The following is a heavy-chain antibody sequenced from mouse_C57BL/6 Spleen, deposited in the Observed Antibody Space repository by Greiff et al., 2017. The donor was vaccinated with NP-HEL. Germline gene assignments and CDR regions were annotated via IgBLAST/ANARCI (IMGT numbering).Heavy chain of an antibody. CDR3: ASLTGDAMDY. D-gene: IGHD4-1*01. CDR2: INPYNGGT. CDR1: GYTFTDYY. V-gene: IGHV1-19*01. Sequence: VQLQQSGPELVKPGASVKMSCKASGYTFTDYYMNWVKQSHGKSLEWIGVINPYNGGTSYNQKFKGKATLTVDKSSSTAYMELNSLTSEDSAVYYCASLTGDAMDYWGQGTSVTVSS. J-gene: IGHJ4*01.